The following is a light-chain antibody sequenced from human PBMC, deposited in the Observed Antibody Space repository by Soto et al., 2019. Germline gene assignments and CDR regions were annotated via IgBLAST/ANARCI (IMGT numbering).Light chain of an antibody. Sequence: QSVLTQPPAVFAAPGQKVTISCSRSSSNIGDNYVSWYQQLPETDPKLIMSDNHKRPSGIPDRCSGPKSGTSATLGITGLQAGDEGDYFCATWDSRLRALLFGGGTQLTVL. CDR1: SSNIGDNY. J-gene: IGLJ2*01. CDR3: ATWDSRLRALL. CDR2: DNH. V-gene: IGLV1-51*01.